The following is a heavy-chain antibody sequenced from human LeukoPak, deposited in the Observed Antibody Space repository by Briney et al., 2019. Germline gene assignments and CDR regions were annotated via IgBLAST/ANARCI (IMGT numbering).Heavy chain of an antibody. D-gene: IGHD3-22*01. J-gene: IGHJ4*02. CDR2: IYHSGST. CDR3: ARDPSYYYDSSGSTTLDY. CDR1: GGSISSSNW. V-gene: IGHV4-4*02. Sequence: PSETLSLTCAVSGGSISSSNWWSWVRQPPGKGLEWIGEIYHSGSTNYNPSLKSRVTISVDKSKNQFSLKLSSVTAADTAVYYCARDPSYYYDSSGSTTLDYWGQGTLVTVSS.